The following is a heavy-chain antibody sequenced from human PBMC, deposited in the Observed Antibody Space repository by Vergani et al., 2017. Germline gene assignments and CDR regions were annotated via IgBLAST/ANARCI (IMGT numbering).Heavy chain of an antibody. D-gene: IGHD5-12*01. CDR2: IYSGGNT. CDR3: ARDHSGYVYPDY. Sequence: VQLLESGGGLVQPGGSLRLSCAASGFTVSSNYMSWVRQAPGKGLEWVSVIYSGGNTYYADSVKGRFTISRDNSKDTLYLQMNSLRAEDTAVYYCARDHSGYVYPDYWGQGTLVTVSS. J-gene: IGHJ4*02. CDR1: GFTVSSNY. V-gene: IGHV3-66*02.